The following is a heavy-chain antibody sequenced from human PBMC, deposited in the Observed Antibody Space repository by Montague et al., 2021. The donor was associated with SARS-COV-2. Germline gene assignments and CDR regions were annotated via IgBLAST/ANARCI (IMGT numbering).Heavy chain of an antibody. V-gene: IGHV4-59*01. CDR1: GGSIGAYY. Sequence: SETLSLICTASGGSIGAYYWSWIRQPPGKGLEWIGYIDNSGSTNHNHSLESRVTMSVDTSKNQFSLKLNSVTAADTAVYYCARHGGNDAFDIWGRGTMVTVSS. CDR3: ARHGGNDAFDI. CDR2: IDNSGST. D-gene: IGHD4-23*01. J-gene: IGHJ3*02.